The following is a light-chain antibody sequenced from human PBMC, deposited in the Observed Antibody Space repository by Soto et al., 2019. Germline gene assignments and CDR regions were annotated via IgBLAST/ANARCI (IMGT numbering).Light chain of an antibody. Sequence: IVWTQSPGTLSLSPGERATLSCRASQSVSSSYLAWYQQKPGQAPRLLIYGASSRATGVPDRFSGSGSGTDFTLTISRLEPEDFAVYYCQQYGSSPPITFGQGTRLEIK. CDR2: GAS. CDR1: QSVSSSY. V-gene: IGKV3-20*01. J-gene: IGKJ5*01. CDR3: QQYGSSPPIT.